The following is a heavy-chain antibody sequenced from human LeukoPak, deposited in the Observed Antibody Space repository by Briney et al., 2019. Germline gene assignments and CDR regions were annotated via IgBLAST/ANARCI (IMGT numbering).Heavy chain of an antibody. CDR3: ARDRDYGGNLDAFDI. V-gene: IGHV4-59*01. Sequence: PSETLSLTCTVSGGSISSYYWSWIRQPPGKGLEWIGYIYYSGSTNYNPSLKSRVTISVDTSKNQFSLKLSSVTAADTAVYYCARDRDYGGNLDAFDIWGQGTMATVSS. CDR2: IYYSGST. CDR1: GGSISSYY. J-gene: IGHJ3*02. D-gene: IGHD4-23*01.